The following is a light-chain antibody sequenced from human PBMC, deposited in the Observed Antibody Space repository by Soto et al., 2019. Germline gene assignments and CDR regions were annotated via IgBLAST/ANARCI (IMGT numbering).Light chain of an antibody. Sequence: QSALTQPASVSGSPGQSITISCTGTSSDVGSYNLVSWYQQHPGKAPKLMIYEGSKRPSGVSNRFSGSKSGNTASLTISGLQAEDVADYYCCSYAGSSTWVFGGGTNVTVL. V-gene: IGLV2-23*01. CDR3: CSYAGSSTWV. J-gene: IGLJ2*01. CDR1: SSDVGSYNL. CDR2: EGS.